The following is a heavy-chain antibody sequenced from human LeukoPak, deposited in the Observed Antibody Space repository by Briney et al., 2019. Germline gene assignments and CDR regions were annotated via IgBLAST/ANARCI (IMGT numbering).Heavy chain of an antibody. V-gene: IGHV3-21*01. D-gene: IGHD1-26*01. CDR1: GFTFSSYS. Sequence: GGSLRLSCAASGFTFSSYSMNWVRQAPGRGLEWVSSISSSSRYIYYADSVKGRFTISRDNAKNSLYLQMNSLRAEDTAVYYCARDLPGGSYSDFDYWGQGTLVTVSS. CDR2: ISSSSRYI. CDR3: ARDLPGGSYSDFDY. J-gene: IGHJ4*02.